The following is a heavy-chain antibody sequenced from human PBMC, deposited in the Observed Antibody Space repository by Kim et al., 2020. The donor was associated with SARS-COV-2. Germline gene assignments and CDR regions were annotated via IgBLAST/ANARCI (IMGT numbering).Heavy chain of an antibody. J-gene: IGHJ6*02. Sequence: ASVKVSCKASGYTFTGYYMHWVRQAPGQGLEWMGWINPNSGGTNYAQKFQGWVTMTRDTSISKAYMELSRLRSDDTAVYYCASAPYYGSGRGYYYGMDVWGQGTTVTVSS. V-gene: IGHV1-2*04. D-gene: IGHD3-10*01. CDR3: ASAPYYGSGRGYYYGMDV. CDR2: INPNSGGT. CDR1: GYTFTGYY.